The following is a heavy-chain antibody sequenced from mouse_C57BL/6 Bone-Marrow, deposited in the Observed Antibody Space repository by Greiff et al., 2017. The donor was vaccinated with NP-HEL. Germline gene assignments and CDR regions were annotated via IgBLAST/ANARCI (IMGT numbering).Heavy chain of an antibody. J-gene: IGHJ1*03. CDR1: GYTFTSYW. D-gene: IGHD1-1*01. CDR2: IDPSDSET. Sequence: QVQLKQSGAELVRPGSSVKLSCKASGYTFTSYWMHWVKQRPIQGLEWIGNIDPSDSETHYNQKFKDKATLTVDKSSSTAYMQLSSLTSEDSAVYYCARGSSYGYFDVWGTGTTVTVSS. V-gene: IGHV1-52*01. CDR3: ARGSSYGYFDV.